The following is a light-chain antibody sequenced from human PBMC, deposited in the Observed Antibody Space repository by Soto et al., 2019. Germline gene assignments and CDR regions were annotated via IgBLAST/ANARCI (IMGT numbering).Light chain of an antibody. CDR3: HQYGNSRYT. Sequence: EIVLTQSPGALSLSPGERATLSCGASQRVDNNCVAWYQQKPGLAPRLLIYDAVNRTTGIPDRFSGGGSGTHFTLTISRLEPEDVAVYYCHQYGNSRYTFEQGTKVQIK. V-gene: IGKV3D-20*01. J-gene: IGKJ2*01. CDR2: DAV. CDR1: QRVDNNC.